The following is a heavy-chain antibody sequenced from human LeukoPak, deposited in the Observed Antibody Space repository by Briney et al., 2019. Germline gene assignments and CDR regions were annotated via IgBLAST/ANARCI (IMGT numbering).Heavy chain of an antibody. J-gene: IGHJ4*02. CDR3: ARDIT. Sequence: GGSLRLSCVASGFTFSSYGMNWVRQAPGKGLDWISGINSDSSAIYYADSVKGRFTTYRDNAKNSLYLQMNSLRAEDTAVYYCARDITWGQGTLVTVSS. V-gene: IGHV3-48*01. CDR2: INSDSSAI. CDR1: GFTFSSYG.